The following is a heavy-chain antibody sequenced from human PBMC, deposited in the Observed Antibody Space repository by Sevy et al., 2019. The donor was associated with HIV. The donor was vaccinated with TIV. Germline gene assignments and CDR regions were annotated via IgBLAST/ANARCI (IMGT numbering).Heavy chain of an antibody. CDR1: GFTVSSNY. CDR2: IYSGEYT. V-gene: IGHV3-53*01. Sequence: GGSLRLSCAASGFTVSSNYMSWVRQAPGKGLEWVSVIYSGEYTYYADSVEGRFTISRDISKNTLNLQMNSLRAEDTAIYYCATTSTPRYYYALDVWGQGTTVTVSS. D-gene: IGHD1-26*01. J-gene: IGHJ6*02. CDR3: ATTSTPRYYYALDV.